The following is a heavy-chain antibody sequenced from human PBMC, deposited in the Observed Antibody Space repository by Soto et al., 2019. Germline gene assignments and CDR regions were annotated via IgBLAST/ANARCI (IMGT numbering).Heavy chain of an antibody. CDR3: AREGIAAALDY. CDR2: ISSSSGYI. V-gene: IGHV3-21*01. J-gene: IGHJ4*02. CDR1: GFTFSSYS. Sequence: GGSLRLSCAASGFTFSSYSMNWVRQAPGKGLEWVSSISSSSGYIYYADSVKGRFTISRDNAKNSLYLQVNRLRAEDTAVYYCAREGIAAALDYWGQGTLVTVSS. D-gene: IGHD6-13*01.